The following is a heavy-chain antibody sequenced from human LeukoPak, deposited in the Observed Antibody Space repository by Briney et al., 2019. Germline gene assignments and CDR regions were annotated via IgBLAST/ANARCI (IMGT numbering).Heavy chain of an antibody. CDR3: ARGPSNPGDYYYYYMDV. CDR2: INTNTGNP. V-gene: IGHV7-4-1*02. J-gene: IGHJ6*03. CDR1: GYTFTSYA. Sequence: ASVKVSCKASGYTFTSYAMNWVRQAPGQGLEWMGWINTNTGNPTYAQGFTGRFVFSLDTSVSTAYLQISSLKAEDTAVYYCARGPSNPGDYYYYYMDVWGKGTTVTVSS. D-gene: IGHD4-11*01.